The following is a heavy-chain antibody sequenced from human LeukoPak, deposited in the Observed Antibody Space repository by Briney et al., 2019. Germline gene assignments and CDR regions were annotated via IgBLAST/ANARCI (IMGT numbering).Heavy chain of an antibody. J-gene: IGHJ4*02. Sequence: GGSLRLSCAASGFTFSNFAMNWVRQAPGKGLEWVSGISGSGDNTYYADSVKGRFTISRDNSKNTLYVQVNSLGTEDTAAYYCAKGSYYDSSGSFYFDYWGQGTLVTVSS. CDR1: GFTFSNFA. V-gene: IGHV3-23*01. D-gene: IGHD3-22*01. CDR2: ISGSGDNT. CDR3: AKGSYYDSSGSFYFDY.